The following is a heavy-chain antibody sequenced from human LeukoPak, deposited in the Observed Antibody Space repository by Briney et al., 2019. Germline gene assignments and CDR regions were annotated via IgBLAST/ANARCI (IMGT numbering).Heavy chain of an antibody. CDR1: GFTFRSYG. CDR3: AKDSPPTSEWLPDY. D-gene: IGHD3-3*01. V-gene: IGHV3-30*02. CDR2: IRHDGSNK. Sequence: SGGSLRLSCEASGFTFRSYGMHWVRQAPGKGLEWVAFIRHDGSNKYYADSVKGRFTISRDNSKSALFLHMDTVRADDTAFYYCAKDSPPTSEWLPDYWGQGTLVSIS. J-gene: IGHJ4*02.